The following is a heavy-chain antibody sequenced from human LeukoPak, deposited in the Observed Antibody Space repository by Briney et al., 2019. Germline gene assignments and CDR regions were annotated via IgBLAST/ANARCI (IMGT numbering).Heavy chain of an antibody. V-gene: IGHV3-21*01. CDR2: ISSSSSYI. D-gene: IGHD2-2*01. CDR1: GFTFSSYS. CDR3: VRDSQYQLLFEYAFDI. J-gene: IGHJ3*02. Sequence: GSLRLSSAASGFTFSSYSMNWVRQAPGKGLEWVSSISSSSSYIYYADSVKGRFTISRDNAKNSLYLQMNSLRAEDTAVYYCVRDSQYQLLFEYAFDIWGQGTMVTVSS.